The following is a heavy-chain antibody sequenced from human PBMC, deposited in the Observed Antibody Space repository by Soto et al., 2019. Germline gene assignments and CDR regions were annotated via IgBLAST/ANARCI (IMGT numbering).Heavy chain of an antibody. CDR3: ARLLYGTFDS. Sequence: PSETLSLTCTVSGGSISSSSYYWGWIRQPPGKGLEWIGSIYYSGRTYYNPALKSRVTISVDTSKNQLSLKLSSATAADTAVYYCARLLYGTFDSWGQGTLVTVSS. D-gene: IGHD2-8*01. V-gene: IGHV4-39*01. CDR1: GGSISSSSYY. J-gene: IGHJ4*02. CDR2: IYYSGRT.